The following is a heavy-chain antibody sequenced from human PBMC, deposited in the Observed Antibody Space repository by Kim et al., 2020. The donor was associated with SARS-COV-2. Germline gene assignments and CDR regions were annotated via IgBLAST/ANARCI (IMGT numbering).Heavy chain of an antibody. J-gene: IGHJ2*01. Sequence: SVKVSCKASGGTFSSYAISWVRQAPGQGLEWMGGIIPIFGTANYAQKFQGRVTITADESTSTAYMELSSLRSEDTAVYYCASSPVVVPAAIRQNRETPAHWYFDLWGRGTLVTVSS. V-gene: IGHV1-69*13. CDR3: ASSPVVVPAAIRQNRETPAHWYFDL. D-gene: IGHD2-2*02. CDR1: GGTFSSYA. CDR2: IIPIFGTA.